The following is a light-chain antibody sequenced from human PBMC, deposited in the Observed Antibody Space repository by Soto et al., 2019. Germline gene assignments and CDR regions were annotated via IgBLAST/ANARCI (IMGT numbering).Light chain of an antibody. CDR3: QQYNNWPKT. CDR2: GAS. V-gene: IGKV3-15*01. Sequence: EIVMTQSPATLSVSPGGRATLSCRASQSISGALAWYQQKPGQAPRLLIYGASTRATGIPARFSGSGSGTEFTLTISSLQSEDFAVYYCQQYNNWPKTFGQGNKVDIK. J-gene: IGKJ1*01. CDR1: QSISGA.